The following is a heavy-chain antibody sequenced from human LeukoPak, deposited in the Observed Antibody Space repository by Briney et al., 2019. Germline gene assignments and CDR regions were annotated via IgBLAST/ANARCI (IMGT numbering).Heavy chain of an antibody. Sequence: GGSLRLSCAASGFTFSSYWMRWVRQAPGKGLEWVANIKQDGSEKYYVDSVKGRFTISRDNAKNSLYLQMNSLRAEDTAVYYCARDSDSGWYYFDYWGQGTLVTVSS. CDR1: GFTFSSYW. CDR3: ARDSDSGWYYFDY. D-gene: IGHD6-19*01. J-gene: IGHJ4*02. V-gene: IGHV3-7*01. CDR2: IKQDGSEK.